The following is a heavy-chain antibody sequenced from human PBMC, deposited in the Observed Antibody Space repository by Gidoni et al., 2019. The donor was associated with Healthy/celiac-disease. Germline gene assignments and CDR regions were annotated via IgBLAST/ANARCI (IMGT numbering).Heavy chain of an antibody. CDR3: AKDPGSSWGDAFDI. J-gene: IGHJ3*02. CDR2: ISYDGSNK. Sequence: QVQLVESGGGVVQPGRSLRLSCAASGFTFSSYGMHWVRQAPGKGLEWVAVISYDGSNKYYADSVKGRFTISRDNSKNTLYLQMNSLRAEDTAVYYCAKDPGSSWGDAFDIWGQGTMVTVSS. CDR1: GFTFSSYG. D-gene: IGHD6-13*01. V-gene: IGHV3-30*18.